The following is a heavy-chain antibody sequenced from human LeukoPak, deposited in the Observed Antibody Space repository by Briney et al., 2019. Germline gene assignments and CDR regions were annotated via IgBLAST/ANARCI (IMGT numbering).Heavy chain of an antibody. V-gene: IGHV4-59*01. Sequence: SETLSLTCTVSGGSISSYYWSWIRQPPGKGLEWIGYIYYSGSTNYNPSLKSRVTISVDTSKNQFSLKLSSVTAADTAVYYCARGAHDSSGYYHNDYWGQGTLVTVSS. D-gene: IGHD3-22*01. CDR2: IYYSGST. J-gene: IGHJ4*02. CDR3: ARGAHDSSGYYHNDY. CDR1: GGSISSYY.